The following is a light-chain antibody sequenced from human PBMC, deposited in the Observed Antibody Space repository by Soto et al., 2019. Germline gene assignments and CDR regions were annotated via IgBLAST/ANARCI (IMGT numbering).Light chain of an antibody. CDR1: QSVSSN. CDR3: QQYNNWPPYT. Sequence: EIVMTQSPATLSVSPGERATLSCRASQSVSSNLAWYQQKPGQAPRLLIYGASTRATRIPARFSGSGSGTEFTLTISSLQSEDFAVYYCQQYNNWPPYTFGQGTKREIK. CDR2: GAS. J-gene: IGKJ2*01. V-gene: IGKV3-15*01.